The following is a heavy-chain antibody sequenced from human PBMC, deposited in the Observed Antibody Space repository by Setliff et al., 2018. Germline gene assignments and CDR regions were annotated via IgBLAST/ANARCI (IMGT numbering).Heavy chain of an antibody. J-gene: IGHJ4*02. CDR1: GFTFSNYG. CDR2: IWNDGSTK. CDR3: ARDRSGGRDY. V-gene: IGHV3-33*01. D-gene: IGHD6-25*01. Sequence: PGGSLRLSCVASGFTFSNYGMHWVRQAPGKGLEWVALIWNDGSTKFYGDSVKGRFTISRDNAKNTLYLQMNSLRAEDTAVYYCARDRSGGRDYWGQGTLVTVSS.